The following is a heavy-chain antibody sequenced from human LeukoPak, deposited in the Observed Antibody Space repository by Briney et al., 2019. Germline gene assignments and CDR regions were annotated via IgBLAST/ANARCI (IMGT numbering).Heavy chain of an antibody. CDR3: AREGECSGGSCYSYGWFDP. CDR1: GGSVSSGGDY. CDR2: ISSSGT. J-gene: IGHJ5*02. Sequence: SETLSLTCTVSGGSVSSGGDYWSWIRQPPGKGLEWIGYISSSGTNYNPSLKSRVTISVDTSKNQFSLKLRSATTADTALYYCAREGECSGGSCYSYGWFDPWGQGTLVTV. V-gene: IGHV4-61*08. D-gene: IGHD2-15*01.